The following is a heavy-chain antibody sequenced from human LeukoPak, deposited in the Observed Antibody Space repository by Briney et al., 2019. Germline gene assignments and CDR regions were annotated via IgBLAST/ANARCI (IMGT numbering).Heavy chain of an antibody. CDR2: ISGSGNKT. V-gene: IGHV3-23*01. Sequence: LTGGSLRLSRGVSGFTFSHFAMSWVRQAPGKGLQWVSTISGSGNKTYDADFVKGRFTISRDNSKNTLYLQMTGLRAEDTAVYYCAKLKRVGIAPFDDWGQGILVTVSS. J-gene: IGHJ4*02. D-gene: IGHD3-10*01. CDR1: GFTFSHFA. CDR3: AKLKRVGIAPFDD.